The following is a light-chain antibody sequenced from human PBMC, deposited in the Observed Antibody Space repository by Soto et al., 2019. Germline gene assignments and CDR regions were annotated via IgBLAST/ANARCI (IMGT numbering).Light chain of an antibody. J-gene: IGKJ3*01. CDR2: DAS. V-gene: IGKV3-11*01. CDR3: QQRSTWPPFT. Sequence: DIVLTQSPATLSVSPGERATLSCRASQSILTYLAWHQQKPGQAPRLLIYDASNRATGVPARFTGSGSGTDFTLTISNVEPEDFAIYYCQQRSTWPPFTFGPGTRVDIK. CDR1: QSILTY.